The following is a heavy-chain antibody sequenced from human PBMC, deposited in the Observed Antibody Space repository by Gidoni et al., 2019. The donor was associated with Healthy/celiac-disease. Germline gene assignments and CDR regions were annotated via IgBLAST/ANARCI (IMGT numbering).Heavy chain of an antibody. CDR2: IYYSGST. CDR3: ARHDYYYDSSGRGLDY. V-gene: IGHV4-39*01. J-gene: IGHJ4*02. CDR1: GGSISSSSYY. D-gene: IGHD3-22*01. Sequence: QLQLQESGPGLVKPSETLSLTCTVSGGSISSSSYYWGWIRQPPGKGLEWIGSIYYSGSTYYNPSLKSRVTISVDTSKNQFSLKLSSVTAADTAVYYCARHDYYYDSSGRGLDYWGQGTLVTVSS.